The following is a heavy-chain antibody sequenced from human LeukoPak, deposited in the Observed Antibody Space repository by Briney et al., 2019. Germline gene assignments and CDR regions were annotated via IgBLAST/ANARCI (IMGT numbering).Heavy chain of an antibody. CDR1: GFTFSNYA. Sequence: RSGGSLRLSCAASGFTFSNYAMHWVRQAPGKGLEWVAVISYDGSNKFYADSVKGRFTISRDNSKNTLHLQMNSLRAEDAAVYYCARSLATSYYYMDVWGKGTTVTVSS. CDR2: ISYDGSNK. V-gene: IGHV3-30*04. D-gene: IGHD5-12*01. CDR3: ARSLATSYYYMDV. J-gene: IGHJ6*03.